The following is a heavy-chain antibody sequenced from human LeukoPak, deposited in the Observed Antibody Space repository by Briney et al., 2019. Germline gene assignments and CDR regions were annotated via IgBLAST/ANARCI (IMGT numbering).Heavy chain of an antibody. CDR3: ARAQFSSGWYLEYFQH. CDR2: IKQDGSEK. V-gene: IGHV3-7*01. CDR1: GFTFSSYW. Sequence: GWSLRLSCAASGFTFSSYWMSWVRQAPGKGLEGVANIKQDGSEKYYVDSVKGRFTISRDNAKNSLYLQMNRLRAEDTAVYYCARAQFSSGWYLEYFQHWGQGTLVTVSS. J-gene: IGHJ1*01. D-gene: IGHD6-19*01.